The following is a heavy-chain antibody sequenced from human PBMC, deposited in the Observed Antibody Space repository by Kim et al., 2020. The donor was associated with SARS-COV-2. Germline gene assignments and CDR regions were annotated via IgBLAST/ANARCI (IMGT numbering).Heavy chain of an antibody. J-gene: IGHJ2*01. CDR3: ARQPIYYNILTGNTGRYFDL. Sequence: SETLSLTCTVSGGSISSSSYYWGWIRQPPGKGLEWIGSIYYSGNTYYIPSLKSRVTISVDTSKNQFSLKLNSVTAADTAVYYCARQPIYYNILTGNTGRYFDLWGRGTLVTVSS. D-gene: IGHD3-9*01. CDR2: IYYSGNT. CDR1: GGSISSSSYY. V-gene: IGHV4-39*01.